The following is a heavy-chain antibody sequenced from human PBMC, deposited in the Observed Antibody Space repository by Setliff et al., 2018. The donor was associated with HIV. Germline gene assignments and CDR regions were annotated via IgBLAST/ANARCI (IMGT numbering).Heavy chain of an antibody. CDR3: VRNYEWALGT. J-gene: IGHJ5*02. V-gene: IGHV4-39*07. CDR1: GGSISSNIYF. CDR2: IYYSGSA. Sequence: SETLSLTCTVSGGSISSNIYFWGWIRQPPGKGLEWIGSIYYSGSAYYNPFLWSRASISMDKPRNYFSLEMASMTAADTAVYFCVRNYEWALGTWGQGLLVTVSS. D-gene: IGHD3-3*01.